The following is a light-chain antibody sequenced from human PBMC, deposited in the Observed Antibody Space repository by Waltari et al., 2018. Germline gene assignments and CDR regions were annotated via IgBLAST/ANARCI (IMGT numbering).Light chain of an antibody. CDR2: DNN. J-gene: IGLJ3*02. V-gene: IGLV3-19*01. CDR3: NSRDRSGNHLV. Sequence: SSELTQDPALSVALGQTVRITCQGDSLRTFSASWYQQKPGQAPVLVLYDNNKRPSGMPDRFSGSSSGNTASLTITGSQAEDEADYYCNSRDRSGNHLVFGGETKLTVL. CDR1: SLRTFS.